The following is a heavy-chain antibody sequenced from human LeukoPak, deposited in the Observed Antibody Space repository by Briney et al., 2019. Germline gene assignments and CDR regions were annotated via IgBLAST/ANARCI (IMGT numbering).Heavy chain of an antibody. CDR1: DGSISSYF. D-gene: IGHD3-9*01. CDR3: ARVVGLRYFDWALYYYYYYMDV. Sequence: SETLSLTCTVTDGSISSYFWSWIRKPPGKGLEWIGYIYYSGSTNYNPSLKSRVTISVDTSKNQFSLKLSSVTAADTAVYYCARVVGLRYFDWALYYYYYYMDVWGKGTTVTVSS. J-gene: IGHJ6*03. V-gene: IGHV4-59*01. CDR2: IYYSGST.